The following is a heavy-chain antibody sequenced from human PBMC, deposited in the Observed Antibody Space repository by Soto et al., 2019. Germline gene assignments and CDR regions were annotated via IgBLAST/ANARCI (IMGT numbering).Heavy chain of an antibody. J-gene: IGHJ4*02. D-gene: IGHD1-26*01. CDR2: VSGYNRNT. Sequence: VQLVQSGAEVKKPGASVKVSFEAYGYTLRKYGVTWVRQAPGQGLEWIGWVSGYNRNTNYAQKFEDRVTMTTDTSTSIAYLELRRLRIDDTAVYYCARERQWDPLPYWGPGTLLVVS. CDR3: ARERQWDPLPY. V-gene: IGHV1-18*01. CDR1: GYTLRKYG.